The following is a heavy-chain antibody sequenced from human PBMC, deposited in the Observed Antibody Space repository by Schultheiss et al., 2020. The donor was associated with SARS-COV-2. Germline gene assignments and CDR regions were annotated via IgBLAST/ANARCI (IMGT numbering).Heavy chain of an antibody. CDR2: IYYSGST. CDR1: GGSFSGYY. V-gene: IGHV4-59*01. CDR3: ARMLGYCSTTSCLTRFDP. D-gene: IGHD2-2*01. J-gene: IGHJ5*02. Sequence: SETLSLTCAVYGGSFSGYYWSWIRQPPGKGLEWIGYIYYSGSTNYNPSLKSRVTISVDTSKNQFSLKLSSVTAADTAVYYCARMLGYCSTTSCLTRFDPWGQGTLVTVSS.